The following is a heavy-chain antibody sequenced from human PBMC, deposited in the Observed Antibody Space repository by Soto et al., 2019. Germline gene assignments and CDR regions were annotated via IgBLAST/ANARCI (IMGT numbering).Heavy chain of an antibody. CDR1: RDTFTSYY. J-gene: IGHJ5*02. V-gene: IGHV1-46*01. CDR3: ARSSGGNFGIIMEGTNWFAP. CDR2: INPHGGST. Sequence: ASVKVSCKAPRDTFTSYYINWVRQAPGQGLEWMGVINPHGGSTAYAQKFKGRVTLTRDTSASTVYMEVSSLTSEDTAMYYCARSSGGNFGIIMEGTNWFAPWGQGTLVTVSS. D-gene: IGHD3-16*01.